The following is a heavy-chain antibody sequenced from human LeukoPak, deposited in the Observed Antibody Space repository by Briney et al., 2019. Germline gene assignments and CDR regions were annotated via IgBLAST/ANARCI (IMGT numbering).Heavy chain of an antibody. Sequence: GGSLRLSCAASGFTFSSYSMNWVRQAPGKGLEWVSSISSSSSYIYYADSVKGQFTISRDNAKNSLYLQMNSLRAEDTAVHYCAREALRSPDYGDYASWGEIDYWGQGTLVTVSS. CDR2: ISSSSSYI. J-gene: IGHJ4*02. CDR1: GFTFSSYS. V-gene: IGHV3-21*01. D-gene: IGHD4-17*01. CDR3: AREALRSPDYGDYASWGEIDY.